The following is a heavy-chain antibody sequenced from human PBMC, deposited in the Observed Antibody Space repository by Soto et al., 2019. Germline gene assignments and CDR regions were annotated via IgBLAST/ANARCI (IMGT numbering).Heavy chain of an antibody. J-gene: IGHJ6*02. CDR2: IYYSGST. CDR3: ARDKGYYDFWSGYSLARQYYYYYGMDV. CDR1: GGSISSGDYY. D-gene: IGHD3-3*01. Sequence: SETLSLTCTVSGGSISSGDYYWSWIRQPPRKGLEWIGYIYYSGSTYYNPSLKSRVTISVDTSKNQFSLKLSSVTAADTAVYYCARDKGYYDFWSGYSLARQYYYYYGMDVWGQGXTVTVSS. V-gene: IGHV4-30-4*01.